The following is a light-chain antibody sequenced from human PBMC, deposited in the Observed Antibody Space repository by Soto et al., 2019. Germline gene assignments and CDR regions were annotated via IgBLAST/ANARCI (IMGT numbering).Light chain of an antibody. Sequence: DIQLTQSPSFLSASVGDRVTITCRASQGISSYLAWYQQKPGKAPKLLIYAASTLQSGVPSRFSGSGSGTEFTLTISSLQHEDFEPYYCQQLNSYPLTLGGGTKVDIK. CDR3: QQLNSYPLT. CDR1: QGISSY. J-gene: IGKJ4*01. V-gene: IGKV1-9*01. CDR2: AAS.